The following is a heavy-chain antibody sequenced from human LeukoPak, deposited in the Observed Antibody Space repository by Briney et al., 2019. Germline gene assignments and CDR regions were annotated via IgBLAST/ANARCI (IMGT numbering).Heavy chain of an antibody. CDR2: ISYDGSKK. D-gene: IGHD1-26*01. J-gene: IGHJ4*02. Sequence: PGRSLRLSCVASGFTFRSFAMHWVRQAPHKGLQWLAVISYDGSKKYYADSVKGRFTISRDNSKNTLDLQMTSLSGDDTAIYFCARETNRGSQLPDYWGQGTLVTVSS. V-gene: IGHV3-30-3*01. CDR1: GFTFRSFA. CDR3: ARETNRGSQLPDY.